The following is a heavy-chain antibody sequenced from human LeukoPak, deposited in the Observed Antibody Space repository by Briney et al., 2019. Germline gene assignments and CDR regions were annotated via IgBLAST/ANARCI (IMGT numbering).Heavy chain of an antibody. CDR1: GYRFTGYW. J-gene: IGHJ6*02. D-gene: IGHD3-22*01. V-gene: IGHV5-51*01. CDR2: IYPGDSDT. Sequence: GESLKISCKGSGYRFTGYWIGWVRQMPGKGLEWMGIIYPGDSDTRYSPSFQGQATISADKSISTAYLQWSSLKASDTAMYYCARLDSSGYYYYGMDVWGQGTTVTVSS. CDR3: ARLDSSGYYYYGMDV.